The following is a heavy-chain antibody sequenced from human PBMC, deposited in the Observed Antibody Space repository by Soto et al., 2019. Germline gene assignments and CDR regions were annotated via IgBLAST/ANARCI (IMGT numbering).Heavy chain of an antibody. D-gene: IGHD3-16*02. V-gene: IGHV4-31*03. J-gene: IGHJ5*02. CDR3: ARMWLPLGELSRNWFDP. CDR2: IYSSGPT. CDR1: GRSITSANYY. Sequence: QVQLQESRPGLVKPSQTLSLSCSISGRSITSANYYWTWIRLFPGKGLEWIGYIYSSGPTHYNPSLNSRATISLDTTNNQFSLEVMSATAADTAGYYCARMWLPLGELSRNWFDPWGQGSLVTVSS.